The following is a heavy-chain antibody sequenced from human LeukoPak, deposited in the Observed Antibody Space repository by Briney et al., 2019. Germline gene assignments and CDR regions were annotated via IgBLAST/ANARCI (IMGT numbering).Heavy chain of an antibody. CDR1: GGSISSSSYY. Sequence: SETLSLTCPVCGGSISSSSYYWGWIRQPPEKGLEWIGSIYYSGSTYYNPSLMSRVTISVDTSKNQFSLKLSSVTAADTAVCYCARIIAVAGYYFDYWGQGTLVTVSS. CDR3: ARIIAVAGYYFDY. D-gene: IGHD6-19*01. V-gene: IGHV4-39*01. CDR2: IYYSGST. J-gene: IGHJ4*02.